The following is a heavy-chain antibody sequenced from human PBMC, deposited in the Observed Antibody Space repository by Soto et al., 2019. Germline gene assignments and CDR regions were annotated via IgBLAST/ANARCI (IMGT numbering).Heavy chain of an antibody. V-gene: IGHV4-59*01. Sequence: SETLSLTCTASGGSISSYYWSWIRQPPGKGLEWIGYIYYSGSTNYNPSLKSRVTISVDTSKNQFSLKLSSVTAADTAVYYCARDRILYYDSSGYYYQGATGWFDPWGQGTLVTVSS. CDR2: IYYSGST. J-gene: IGHJ5*02. CDR1: GGSISSYY. CDR3: ARDRILYYDSSGYYYQGATGWFDP. D-gene: IGHD3-22*01.